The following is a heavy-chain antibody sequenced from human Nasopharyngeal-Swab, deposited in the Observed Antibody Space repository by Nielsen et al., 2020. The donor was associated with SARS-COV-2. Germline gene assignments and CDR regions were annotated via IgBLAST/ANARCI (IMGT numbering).Heavy chain of an antibody. CDR3: AKVARGVYNYMDV. Sequence: GESLKISCAASGFPFSTYVMTWVRQAPGKGLDWVSLISTSGDTTCYTNSVEGRFTISRDNSRNTLFLQMSSLRAEDTAVYYCAKVARGVYNYMDVWGKGTTVTVSS. V-gene: IGHV3-23*01. CDR1: GFPFSTYV. CDR2: ISTSGDTT. J-gene: IGHJ6*03. D-gene: IGHD2-8*01.